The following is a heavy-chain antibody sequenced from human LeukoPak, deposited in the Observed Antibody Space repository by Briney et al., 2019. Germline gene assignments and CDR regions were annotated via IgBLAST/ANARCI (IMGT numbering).Heavy chain of an antibody. CDR1: GGTFSSYA. V-gene: IGHV1-69*05. D-gene: IGHD1-20*01. CDR3: ARDQGGVTGTPYYFDY. J-gene: IGHJ4*02. Sequence: SVKVSCKASGGTFSSYAISWVRQAPGQRLEWMGGTIPIFGTANYEQKFQGRVTITTDESTSTAYMELSSLRSEDTAVYYCARDQGGVTGTPYYFDYWGQGTPVTVSS. CDR2: TIPIFGTA.